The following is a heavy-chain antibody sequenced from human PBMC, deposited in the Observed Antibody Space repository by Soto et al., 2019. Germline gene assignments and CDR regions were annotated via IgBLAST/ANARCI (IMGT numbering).Heavy chain of an antibody. CDR1: GGSISSYY. Sequence: PSETLSLTCTVSGGSISSYYWSWIRQPPGKGLEWIGYIYYSGSTNYNPSLKSRVTISVDTPKNQFSLKLSSVTAADTAVYYCARDGGEGDGMDVWGQGTRVTVSS. CDR3: ARDGGEGDGMDV. V-gene: IGHV4-59*01. J-gene: IGHJ6*02. CDR2: IYYSGST. D-gene: IGHD2-21*01.